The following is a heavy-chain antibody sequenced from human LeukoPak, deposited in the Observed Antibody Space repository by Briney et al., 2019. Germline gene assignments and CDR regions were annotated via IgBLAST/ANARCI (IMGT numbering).Heavy chain of an antibody. V-gene: IGHV4-39*01. D-gene: IGHD4-17*01. CDR2: IYCSGST. CDR1: GGSISSSSYY. CDR3: ARLHDYGDYYFDY. Sequence: SETLSLTCTVSGGSISSSSYYWGWIRQPPGTGLEWIGSIYCSGSTYYNPSLKSRVTISVDTSKNQFSLKLSSVTAADTAVYYCARLHDYGDYYFDYWGQGTLVTVSS. J-gene: IGHJ4*02.